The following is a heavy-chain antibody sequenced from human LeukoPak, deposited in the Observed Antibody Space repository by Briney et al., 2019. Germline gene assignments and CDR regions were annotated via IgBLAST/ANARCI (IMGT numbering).Heavy chain of an antibody. V-gene: IGHV4-30-4*08. CDR1: GGSISSGDYY. Sequence: SETLSLTGTVSGGSISSGDYYWSWIRQPPGKGLEWIGYIYYSGSTYYNPSLKTRVTISVDTSKNQFSLKLSSVPAADTAVYSCARVDGRDGYSPFDYWGQGTLVTVSS. J-gene: IGHJ4*02. D-gene: IGHD5-24*01. CDR2: IYYSGST. CDR3: ARVDGRDGYSPFDY.